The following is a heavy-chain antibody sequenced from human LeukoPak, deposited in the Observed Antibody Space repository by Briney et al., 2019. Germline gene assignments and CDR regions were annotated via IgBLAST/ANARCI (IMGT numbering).Heavy chain of an antibody. J-gene: IGHJ4*02. Sequence: ASVKVSCKASGYTFTSNYIHWVRQAPGQGLEWMGMIYPRDGSTSYAQRFQGRVTVTRDTSTSTVHMELSGLGSEDTAVYYCARDQEGFDYWGQGTLVTVSS. CDR1: GYTFTSNY. CDR3: ARDQEGFDY. CDR2: IYPRDGST. V-gene: IGHV1-46*01.